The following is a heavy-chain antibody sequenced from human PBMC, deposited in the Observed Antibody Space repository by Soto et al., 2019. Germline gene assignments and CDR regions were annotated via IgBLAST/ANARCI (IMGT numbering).Heavy chain of an antibody. CDR3: AREAVAGTDTFDY. V-gene: IGHV4-61*01. J-gene: IGHJ4*02. Sequence: PSETLSLTCTVSGGSVSSGSNYWSWIRQPPGKGLEWIGYIYYSGSTNYNPSLKSRVTISVDTSKNQFSLKLSSVTAADTAVYYCAREAVAGTDTFDYWGQGTLVTVSS. CDR2: IYYSGST. CDR1: GGSVSSGSNY. D-gene: IGHD6-19*01.